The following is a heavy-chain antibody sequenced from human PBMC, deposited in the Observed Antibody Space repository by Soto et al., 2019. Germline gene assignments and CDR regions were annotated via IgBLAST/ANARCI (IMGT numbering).Heavy chain of an antibody. CDR2: MNPNSGNT. Sequence: ASVKVSCKAPGYTFTSYDINWVRQATGQGLEWMGWMNPNSGNTGYAQKFQGRVTMTRNTSISTAYMELSSLRSEDTAVYYCARGYAGDCSPDYWGQGTLVTVSS. V-gene: IGHV1-8*01. D-gene: IGHD2-21*02. CDR1: GYTFTSYD. CDR3: ARGYAGDCSPDY. J-gene: IGHJ4*02.